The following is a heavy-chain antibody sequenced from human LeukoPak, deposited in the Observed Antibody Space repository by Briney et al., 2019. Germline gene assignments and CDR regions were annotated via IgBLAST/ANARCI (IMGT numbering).Heavy chain of an antibody. Sequence: SETLSLTCAVYGGSFSGYYWSWIRQPPGKGLEWIGEINHSGSTNYNPSLKSRVTISVDTSKNQFSLKLSSVTAADTAVYYCASHGDRSRYYFDYWAQGTLVTVSS. CDR3: ASHGDRSRYYFDY. CDR1: GGSFSGYY. J-gene: IGHJ4*02. D-gene: IGHD5-24*01. CDR2: INHSGST. V-gene: IGHV4-34*01.